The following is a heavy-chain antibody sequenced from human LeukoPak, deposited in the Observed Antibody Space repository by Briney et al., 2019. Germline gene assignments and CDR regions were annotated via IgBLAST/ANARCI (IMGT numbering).Heavy chain of an antibody. CDR1: EFTFSSYA. CDR2: ISYDGSNK. V-gene: IGHV3-30-3*01. CDR3: AREGGVWGSWEYYFDY. D-gene: IGHD3-16*01. Sequence: TGGSLRLSCAASEFTFSSYAMHWVRQAPGKGLEWVAVISYDGSNKYYADSVKGRFTISRDNSKNTLYLQMNSLRAEDTAVYYCAREGGVWGSWEYYFDYWGQGTLVTVSS. J-gene: IGHJ4*02.